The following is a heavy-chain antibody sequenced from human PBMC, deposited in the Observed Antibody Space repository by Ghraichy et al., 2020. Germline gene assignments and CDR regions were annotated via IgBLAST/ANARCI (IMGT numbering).Heavy chain of an antibody. CDR1: GGSISSSSYY. CDR2: IYYSGST. D-gene: IGHD3-9*01. V-gene: IGHV4-39*01. Sequence: SETLSLTCTVSGGSISSSSYYWGWIRQPPGKGLEWIGSIYYSGSTYYNPSLKSRVTISVDTSKNQFSLKLSSVTAADTAVYYCARPDYDILTGTPSGPYGMDVWGQGTTVTVSS. J-gene: IGHJ6*02. CDR3: ARPDYDILTGTPSGPYGMDV.